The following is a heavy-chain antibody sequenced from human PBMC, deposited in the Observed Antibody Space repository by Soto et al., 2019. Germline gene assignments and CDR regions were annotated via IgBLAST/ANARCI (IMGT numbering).Heavy chain of an antibody. Sequence: QVHLVQSGAEVKMPGASVKVSCKASGFTFTSYAITWVRQAPGQGLEWMGWISAYNGATNYAQNFQGRVTMTTDSSTSTAYMELGSLTSDDPAVYFCARDFTGWPPDGVDSWGQGTLIIVSA. CDR3: ARDFTGWPPDGVDS. D-gene: IGHD3-16*01. J-gene: IGHJ4*02. CDR2: ISAYNGAT. V-gene: IGHV1-18*01. CDR1: GFTFTSYA.